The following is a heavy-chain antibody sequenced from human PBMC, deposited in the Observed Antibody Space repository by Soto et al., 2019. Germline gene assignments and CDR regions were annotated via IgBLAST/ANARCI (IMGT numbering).Heavy chain of an antibody. J-gene: IGHJ4*02. CDR1: GGTFSSYT. V-gene: IGHV1-69*02. CDR2: IIPIRGIA. Sequence: QVQLVQSGAEVKKPGSSVKVSCKSSGGTFSSYTISWVRQAPGQGLEWMGRIIPIRGIANYAQKFQGRVTITADKSTSKAYMELSSLRSEDTAVYYCARGGPGIAAGHLGQGTLVTVCS. D-gene: IGHD6-13*01. CDR3: ARGGPGIAAGH.